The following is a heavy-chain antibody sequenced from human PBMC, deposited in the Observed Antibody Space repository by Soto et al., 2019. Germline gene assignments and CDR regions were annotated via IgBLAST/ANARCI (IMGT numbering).Heavy chain of an antibody. CDR1: GYTFTSYC. D-gene: IGHD3-22*01. Sequence: ASVKVSCKASGYTFTSYCISWVRQAPGQGLEWMGWISDYNGNTNYAQKLQGRVTMTTDTSTSTAYMELRSLRSDHTAVDYCERDLRPPYYDDSSGPSPGAFDNWGQGTMVTVSS. J-gene: IGHJ3*02. CDR3: ERDLRPPYYDDSSGPSPGAFDN. CDR2: ISDYNGNT. V-gene: IGHV1-18*01.